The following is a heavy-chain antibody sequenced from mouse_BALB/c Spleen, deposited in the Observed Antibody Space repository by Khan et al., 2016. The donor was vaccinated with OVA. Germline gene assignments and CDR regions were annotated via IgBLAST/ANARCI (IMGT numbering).Heavy chain of an antibody. V-gene: IGHV1-7*01. CDR3: VNHCNTSAWFTY. CDR1: GYTFTNYW. Sequence: QVQLKESGAELAKPGASVKMSCKASGYTFTNYWMHWVKQRPGHGLDWIGFINPSTDYTEYNQKFKDKATLTADKSSSTAYMQLTSLTSEDSALYYCVNHCNTSAWFTYWGQGTLVTVSA. CDR2: INPSTDYT. J-gene: IGHJ3*01.